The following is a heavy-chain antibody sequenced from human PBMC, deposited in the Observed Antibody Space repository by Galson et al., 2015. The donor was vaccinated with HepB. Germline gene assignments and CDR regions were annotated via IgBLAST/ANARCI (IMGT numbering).Heavy chain of an antibody. Sequence: SLRLSCAASGFTFSGSAIHWVRQASGRGPEWIGHISSKATNYAALYVPSLKGRFTISRDDSKNMAYLHMRGLKTDDTAVYYCVRSGDFSGYSSRWGQGTLVTVSS. D-gene: IGHD6-13*01. CDR1: GFTFSGSA. V-gene: IGHV3-73*01. CDR3: VRSGDFSGYSSR. J-gene: IGHJ4*02. CDR2: ISSKATNYAA.